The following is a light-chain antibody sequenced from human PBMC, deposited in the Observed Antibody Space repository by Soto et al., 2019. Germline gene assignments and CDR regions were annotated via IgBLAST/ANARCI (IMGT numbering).Light chain of an antibody. Sequence: QSALTQPPSASGSPGQSVTISCTGTSSDVGGYNYVSWYQQHPGKAPKLMIYEVSKRPSGVPDRFSGSKSGNTASLTVSGLHAEDEADYYCSSYAGSDTYVFGSGTKRTVL. V-gene: IGLV2-8*01. J-gene: IGLJ1*01. CDR1: SSDVGGYNY. CDR3: SSYAGSDTYV. CDR2: EVS.